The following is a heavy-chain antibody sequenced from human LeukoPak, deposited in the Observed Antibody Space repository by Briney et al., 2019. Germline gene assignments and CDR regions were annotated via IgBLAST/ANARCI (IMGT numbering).Heavy chain of an antibody. CDR3: ARDFGDYRVDY. CDR1: GGSFSGYY. V-gene: IGHV4-34*01. J-gene: IGHJ4*02. Sequence: SETLSLTCAVYGGSFSGYYWSWIRQPPGKGLEWIGEINHSGSTNYNPSLKGRVTISVDTSKNQFSLRLSSVTAADTAVYYCARDFGDYRVDYWGQGTLVTVSS. D-gene: IGHD4-17*01. CDR2: INHSGST.